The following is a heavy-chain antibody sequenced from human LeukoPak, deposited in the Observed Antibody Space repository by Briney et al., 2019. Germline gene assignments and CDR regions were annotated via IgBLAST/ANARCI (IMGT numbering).Heavy chain of an antibody. D-gene: IGHD6-13*01. CDR3: ARRLSSTSWYSWFDP. Sequence: SETLSLTCAVYGGSFNPYYWSWIRQPPGKGLEWIGEINHSGSTNYNPSLKSRVTISVDTSKNQFSLKLSSVTAADTAVYYCARRLSSTSWYSWFDPWGQGTLDTVSS. CDR2: INHSGST. V-gene: IGHV4-34*01. CDR1: GGSFNPYY. J-gene: IGHJ5*02.